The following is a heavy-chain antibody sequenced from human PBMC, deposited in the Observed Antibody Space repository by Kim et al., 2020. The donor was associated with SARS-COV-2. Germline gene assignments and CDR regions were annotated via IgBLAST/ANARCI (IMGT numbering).Heavy chain of an antibody. J-gene: IGHJ4*02. CDR3: ANFES. CDR2: SDGSNK. Sequence: SDGSNKYYAASGKGRFTISRDNSKNMLFLQMNNLRAEDTAVYYCANFESWGQGTLVTVSS. V-gene: IGHV3-33*06.